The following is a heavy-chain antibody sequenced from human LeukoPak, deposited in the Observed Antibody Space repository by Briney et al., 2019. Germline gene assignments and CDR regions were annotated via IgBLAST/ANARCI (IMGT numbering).Heavy chain of an antibody. J-gene: IGHJ5*02. D-gene: IGHD7-27*01. CDR2: ISYSGTN. CDR3: ASLGTLRS. CDR1: GGSVSSSSYY. Sequence: PSETLSLTCTVSGGSVSSSSYYWGRIRQPPGKGLEWIGSISYSGTNYNNPSLKSRVSISIDTSKNQFSVKLTSVTAADTAMYYCASLGTLRSWGQGTLVTVSS. V-gene: IGHV4-39*01.